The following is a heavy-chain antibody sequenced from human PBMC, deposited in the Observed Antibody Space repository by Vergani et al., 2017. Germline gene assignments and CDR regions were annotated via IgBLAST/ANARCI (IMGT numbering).Heavy chain of an antibody. Sequence: VQLKESGPGLVKSSETLPLTCSVSFDSIRNLYCNWIRQPPGKGLEWIGSMHYSENTNYNPSLKTRVTISVDTSKNQFSLTLTSVTAADTAVYYCASDTHSVQRADRWGQGILVTVTS. J-gene: IGHJ5*02. D-gene: IGHD1-1*01. CDR2: MHYSENT. CDR1: FDSIRNLY. CDR3: ASDTHSVQRADR. V-gene: IGHV4-59*11.